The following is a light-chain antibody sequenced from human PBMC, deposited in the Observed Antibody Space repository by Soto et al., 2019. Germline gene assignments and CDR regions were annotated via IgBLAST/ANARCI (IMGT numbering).Light chain of an antibody. J-gene: IGLJ2*01. Sequence: QSVLTQPPSASGTPGQRVTISCSGTSSNLGSNYVYWYQQLPGTAPKLLIFRNNQRPSGVPDRFSGSKSGTSASLAISGLRSEEEADYHCAAWDDSLSGVVFGGGTKVTVL. V-gene: IGLV1-47*01. CDR1: SSNLGSNY. CDR2: RNN. CDR3: AAWDDSLSGVV.